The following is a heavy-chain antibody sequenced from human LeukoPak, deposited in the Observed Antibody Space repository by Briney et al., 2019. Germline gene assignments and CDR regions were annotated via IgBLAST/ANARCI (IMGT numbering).Heavy chain of an antibody. V-gene: IGHV1-18*01. J-gene: IGHJ4*02. CDR1: GYTFTSYG. D-gene: IGHD6-19*01. Sequence: ASVKVSCKASGYTFTSYGISWVRQAPGQGLEWMGWISAYDGNTNYAQKLQGRVTMTTDTSTSTAYMELRSLRSDDTAVYYCARVLSSGWYYYYWGQGTLVTVSS. CDR2: ISAYDGNT. CDR3: ARVLSSGWYYYY.